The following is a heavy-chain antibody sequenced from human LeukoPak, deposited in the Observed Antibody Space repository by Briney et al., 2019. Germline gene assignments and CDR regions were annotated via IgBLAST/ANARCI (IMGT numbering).Heavy chain of an antibody. J-gene: IGHJ4*02. CDR3: ARGPGRDYSNY. D-gene: IGHD4-11*01. CDR2: IYYSGST. CDR1: GVSISSGGYY. V-gene: IGHV4-31*03. Sequence: SETLSLTCTVSGVSISSGGYYWSWIRHHPGKGLEWIGYIYYSGSTYYNPSLKSRLTISLDTSSNHFSLKLNSVTAADTAVYYWARGPGRDYSNYWGQGTLVTVSS.